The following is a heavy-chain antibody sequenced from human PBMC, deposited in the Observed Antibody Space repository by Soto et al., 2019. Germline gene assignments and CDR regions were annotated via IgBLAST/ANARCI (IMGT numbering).Heavy chain of an antibody. CDR3: ARDKITGLFDY. Sequence: QVQLQQWGAGLLKPSETLSLTCAVYGGSFSGYYWTWIRQPPGTGLEWIGEINHSGSTNYNTSLTGRVTISVDTSKIQFSLKLTSVTAAATAVYYCARDKITGLFDYWGQGTLVTVSS. V-gene: IGHV4-34*01. D-gene: IGHD2-8*02. CDR2: INHSGST. CDR1: GGSFSGYY. J-gene: IGHJ4*02.